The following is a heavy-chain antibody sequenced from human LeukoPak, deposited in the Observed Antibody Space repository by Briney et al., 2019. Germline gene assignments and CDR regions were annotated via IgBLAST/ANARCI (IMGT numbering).Heavy chain of an antibody. CDR3: AKDSRWLQSGAFDY. CDR1: GFTFSSYS. Sequence: NPGGSLRLSCAASGFTFSSYSMNWVRQAPGKGLEWVSSISSSSSYIYYADSVKGRFTISRDNAKNSLYLQMNSLRAEDTAVYYCAKDSRWLQSGAFDYWGQGTLVTVSS. CDR2: ISSSSSYI. D-gene: IGHD5-24*01. J-gene: IGHJ4*02. V-gene: IGHV3-21*04.